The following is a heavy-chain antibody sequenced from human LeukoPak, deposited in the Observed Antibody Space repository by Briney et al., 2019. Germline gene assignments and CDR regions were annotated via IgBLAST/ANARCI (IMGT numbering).Heavy chain of an antibody. V-gene: IGHV1-69*06. Sequence: SVKVSCKASGGTFSSYAISWVRQAPGQGLEWTGRIIPIFGTANYAQKFQGRATITADKSTSTAYMELSSLRSEDTAVYYCARDLSLYDSSGYYSYYFDYWGQGTLVTVSS. CDR2: IIPIFGTA. CDR3: ARDLSLYDSSGYYSYYFDY. CDR1: GGTFSSYA. J-gene: IGHJ4*02. D-gene: IGHD3-22*01.